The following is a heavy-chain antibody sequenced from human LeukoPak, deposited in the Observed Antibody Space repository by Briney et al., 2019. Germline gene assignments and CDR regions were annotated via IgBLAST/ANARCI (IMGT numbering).Heavy chain of an antibody. D-gene: IGHD1-26*01. CDR2: ISPNSGGT. Sequence: ASVKVSCKASGYTFTGYFIHWVRQAPGQGLEWMGWISPNSGGTNYAQKFQGRVTMTRDTSISTAYMKLSRLRSDDTAVYYCARDSYGALDYWGQGTLVTVSS. CDR3: ARDSYGALDY. V-gene: IGHV1-2*02. CDR1: GYTFTGYF. J-gene: IGHJ4*02.